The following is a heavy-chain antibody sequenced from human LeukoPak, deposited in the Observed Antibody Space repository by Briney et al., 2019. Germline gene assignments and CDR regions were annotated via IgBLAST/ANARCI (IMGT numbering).Heavy chain of an antibody. D-gene: IGHD6-13*01. Sequence: GGSLRLSCAASGFIFTDYWMYWVRQAPGRGLAWVANIKVDGSEKNYVDSVKGRFTISRDNAKNTLYLQMNSLRAEDTAVYYCAGAYPPPAAGFDYWGQGTLVTVSS. CDR3: AGAYPPPAAGFDY. CDR2: IKVDGSEK. CDR1: GFIFTDYW. J-gene: IGHJ4*02. V-gene: IGHV3-7*03.